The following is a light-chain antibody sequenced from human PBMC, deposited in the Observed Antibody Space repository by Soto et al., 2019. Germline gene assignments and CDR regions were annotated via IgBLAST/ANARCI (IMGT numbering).Light chain of an antibody. V-gene: IGKV1-39*01. Sequence: DIQMTQSPSTLSASVGDGVTITCRASQSISTWLAWYQQKPGKAPKLLIYAASSLQSGVPSRFSGSGSETEFTLSISSLQPEDFATYFCQQIYSAPLTFGGGTKVEIK. CDR3: QQIYSAPLT. CDR1: QSISTW. CDR2: AAS. J-gene: IGKJ4*01.